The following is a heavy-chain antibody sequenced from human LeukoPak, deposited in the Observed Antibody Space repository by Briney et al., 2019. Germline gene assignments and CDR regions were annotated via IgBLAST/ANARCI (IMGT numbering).Heavy chain of an antibody. CDR1: GFTFSSYA. Sequence: GGSLRLSCAASGFTFSSYAMSWVRQAPGKGLEWVSAISGSGGSTYYADSVKGRFTISRDNSKNTLYLQMNSLRAEDTAVYYCAKDPLYCSGGSCYDYWGQGTLVIVSS. V-gene: IGHV3-23*01. CDR2: ISGSGGST. J-gene: IGHJ4*02. D-gene: IGHD2-15*01. CDR3: AKDPLYCSGGSCYDY.